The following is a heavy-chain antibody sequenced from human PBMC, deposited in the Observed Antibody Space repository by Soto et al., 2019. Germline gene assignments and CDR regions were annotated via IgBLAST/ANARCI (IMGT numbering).Heavy chain of an antibody. J-gene: IGHJ3*02. D-gene: IGHD2-15*01. Sequence: ASVKVSCKASGYTFTSYAMHWVRQAPGQRLEWMGWINAGNGNTKYSQKFQGRVTMTRDTSTSTAYMELRSLRSDDTAVYYCARDRGYNPDAFDIWGQGTMVTVSS. V-gene: IGHV1-3*01. CDR1: GYTFTSYA. CDR3: ARDRGYNPDAFDI. CDR2: INAGNGNT.